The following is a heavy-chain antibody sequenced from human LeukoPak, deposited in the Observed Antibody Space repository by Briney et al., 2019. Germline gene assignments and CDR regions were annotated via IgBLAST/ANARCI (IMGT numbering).Heavy chain of an antibody. J-gene: IGHJ4*02. D-gene: IGHD3-22*01. CDR2: IWYDGSNK. CDR1: GFTFSSYG. Sequence: GGSLRLSCAASGFTFSSYGMHWVRQAPGKGLEWVAVIWYDGSNKYYADSVKGRFTISRDNSKNTLYLQMNSLRAEDTAVYYCAGDYYYDSSGYYGDWGQGTLVTVSS. V-gene: IGHV3-33*01. CDR3: AGDYYYDSSGYYGD.